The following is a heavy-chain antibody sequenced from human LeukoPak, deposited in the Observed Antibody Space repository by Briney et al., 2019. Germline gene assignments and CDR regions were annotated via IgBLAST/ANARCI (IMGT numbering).Heavy chain of an antibody. D-gene: IGHD2-21*01. CDR3: AKAYSLYYYYMDV. Sequence: GGSLRLSCAASGFTVSSNYMSWVRQAPGKELERVSVIYSGGSTYYADSVKGRFTISRDNSKNTLYLQMNSLRAEDTAVYYCAKAYSLYYYYMDVWGKGTTVTVSS. CDR2: IYSGGST. V-gene: IGHV3-53*05. CDR1: GFTVSSNY. J-gene: IGHJ6*03.